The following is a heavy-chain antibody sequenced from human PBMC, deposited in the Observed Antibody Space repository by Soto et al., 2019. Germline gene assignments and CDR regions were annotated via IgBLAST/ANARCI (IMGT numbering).Heavy chain of an antibody. CDR1: GYSFTSYW. V-gene: IGHV5-51*01. J-gene: IGHJ3*02. CDR3: ARHYRQLWPDDAFDI. Sequence: PGESLKISCKGSGYSFTSYWIGWVRQMPGKGLEWMGIIYPGDSDTRYSPSFQGQVTISADKSISTAYLQWSSLKASDTAMYYCARHYRQLWPDDAFDIWVQGTMVTV. CDR2: IYPGDSDT. D-gene: IGHD5-18*01.